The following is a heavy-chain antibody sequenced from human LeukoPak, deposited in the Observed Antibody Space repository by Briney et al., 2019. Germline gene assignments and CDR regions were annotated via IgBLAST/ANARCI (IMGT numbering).Heavy chain of an antibody. V-gene: IGHV3-48*01. CDR3: ARDRMATIYYFDY. D-gene: IGHD5-24*01. CDR1: GFTFSSYS. J-gene: IGHJ4*02. CDR2: ISSSSSTI. Sequence: GGSLRLSCAASGFTFSSYSINWVRQAPGKGLEWVSYISSSSSTIYYADSVKGRFTISRDNAKNSLYLQMNSLRAEDTAVYYCARDRMATIYYFDYWGQGTLVTVSS.